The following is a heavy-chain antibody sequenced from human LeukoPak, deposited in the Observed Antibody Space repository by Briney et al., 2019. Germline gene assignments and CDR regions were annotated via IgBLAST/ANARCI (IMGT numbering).Heavy chain of an antibody. D-gene: IGHD1-26*01. J-gene: IGHJ4*02. CDR2: IYYSGTT. CDR3: ARVGWELLGPFDH. Sequence: PSETLSLTCTVSGGSITIYYWSWIRQPPGKGLECIGYIYYSGTTNYNPSLKSRVTISVDRSKNQFSLKLRSVIAADTAVYYCARVGWELLGPFDHWGQGTLVTVSS. CDR1: GGSITIYY. V-gene: IGHV4-59*01.